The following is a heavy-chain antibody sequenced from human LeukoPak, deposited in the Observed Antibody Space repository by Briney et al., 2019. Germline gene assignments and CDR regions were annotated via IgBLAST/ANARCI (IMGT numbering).Heavy chain of an antibody. D-gene: IGHD5-18*01. CDR3: ARQVIQLRYGMDV. CDR2: IYYSGST. Sequence: ASETLSLTCTVSGGSISSYYWSWIRQPPGKGLEWIGYIYYSGSTNYNPSLKSRVTISVDTSKNQFSLKLSSVTAADTAVYYCARQVIQLRYGMDVWGQGTTVTVSS. V-gene: IGHV4-59*08. CDR1: GGSISSYY. J-gene: IGHJ6*02.